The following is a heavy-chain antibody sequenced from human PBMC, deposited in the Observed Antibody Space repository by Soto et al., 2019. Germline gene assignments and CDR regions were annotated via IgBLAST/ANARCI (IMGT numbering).Heavy chain of an antibody. V-gene: IGHV4-31*03. CDR2: TYYSGST. Sequence: QVQLRESGPGLVKPSQTLSLTCTVSGGSISSGGYYWSWIRQHPGKGLEWIGYTYYSGSTYYNPSLQSRVTRSVDTSKNQFSLLVSSVTAADTAVDCCASGRGRCGVAESCHHWGEGTLVTVSS. CDR1: GGSISSGGYY. D-gene: IGHD1-26*01. CDR3: ASGRGRCGVAESCHH. J-gene: IGHJ1*01.